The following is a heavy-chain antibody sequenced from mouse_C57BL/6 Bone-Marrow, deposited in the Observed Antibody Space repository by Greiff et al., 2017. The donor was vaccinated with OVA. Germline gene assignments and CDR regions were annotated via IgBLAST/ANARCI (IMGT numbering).Heavy chain of an antibody. Sequence: QVQLQQPGAELVKPGASVKLSCKASGYTFTSYWMHWVKQRPGQGLEWIGMIHPNSGSTNYNEKFKSKATLTVDKSPSTAYMQLSSLTSEDSAVYYCARTPDSSGYDYAMDYWGQGTSVTVSS. J-gene: IGHJ4*01. V-gene: IGHV1-64*01. D-gene: IGHD3-2*02. CDR1: GYTFTSYW. CDR3: ARTPDSSGYDYAMDY. CDR2: IHPNSGST.